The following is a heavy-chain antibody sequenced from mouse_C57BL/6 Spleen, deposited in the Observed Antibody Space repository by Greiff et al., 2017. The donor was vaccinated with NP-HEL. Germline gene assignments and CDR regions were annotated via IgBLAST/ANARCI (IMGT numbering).Heavy chain of an antibody. CDR1: GFTFTDYY. CDR3: AIYDCGRMAY. Sequence: EVMLVESGGGLVQPGGSLSLSCAASGFTFTDYYMSWVRQPPGKALEWLGFIRNKANGYTTEYSASVKGRFTISRDNSQSILYLQRNALRAEDSATYYCAIYDCGRMAYWGQGTLVTVSA. J-gene: IGHJ3*01. CDR2: IRNKANGYTT. V-gene: IGHV7-3*01.